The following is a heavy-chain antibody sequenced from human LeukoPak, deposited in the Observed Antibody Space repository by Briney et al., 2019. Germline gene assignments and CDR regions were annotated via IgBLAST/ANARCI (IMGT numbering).Heavy chain of an antibody. CDR2: RWYDGSNK. V-gene: IGHV3-33*01. J-gene: IGHJ4*02. Sequence: PAGSLRLSCAASGLTFSSYGMHWVRQAQGKGLEWVAVRWYDGSNKNYVDSVKGRFTISRDNSKNTLYLEMKSLRAEDTAVYYCARDNPSGGSSGWTGLDYWGQGTLVTVSS. D-gene: IGHD6-19*01. CDR3: ARDNPSGGSSGWTGLDY. CDR1: GLTFSSYG.